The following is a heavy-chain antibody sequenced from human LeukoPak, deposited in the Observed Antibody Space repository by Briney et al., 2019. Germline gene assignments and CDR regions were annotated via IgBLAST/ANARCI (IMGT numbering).Heavy chain of an antibody. Sequence: SETLSLTCAVYGGSFSGYCWSWIRQPPGKGLEWIGEINHSGSTNYNPSLKSRVTISVDTSKNQFSLKLSSVTAADTAVYYCARGPTIAFRRSHLKKNNWFDPWGQGTLVTVSS. D-gene: IGHD3-3*02. CDR3: ARGPTIAFRRSHLKKNNWFDP. CDR2: INHSGST. J-gene: IGHJ5*02. CDR1: GGSFSGYC. V-gene: IGHV4-34*01.